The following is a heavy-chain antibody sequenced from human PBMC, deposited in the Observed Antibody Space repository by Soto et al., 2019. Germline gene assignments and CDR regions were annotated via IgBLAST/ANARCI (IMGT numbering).Heavy chain of an antibody. Sequence: GGSLRLSCAASGFTFSSYAMSWVRQAPGKGLEWVSAISGSGGRTYYADSVKGRFTISRDNSKNTLYLQMNSLRAEDTAVYYCARDSGYDPPTTIYYYYYYMDVWGKGTTVTVSS. J-gene: IGHJ6*03. D-gene: IGHD5-12*01. V-gene: IGHV3-23*01. CDR2: ISGSGGRT. CDR3: ARDSGYDPPTTIYYYYYYMDV. CDR1: GFTFSSYA.